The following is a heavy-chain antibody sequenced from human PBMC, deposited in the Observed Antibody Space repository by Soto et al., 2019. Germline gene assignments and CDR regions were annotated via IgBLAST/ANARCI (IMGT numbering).Heavy chain of an antibody. CDR3: AKEVEGGWYYFDY. Sequence: EVQLLESGGGLVQPGGSLTLSCAASGFTFSTYAMNWVRQAPGKGLEWVSTISDSDGSTYYADSVKGRFTISRDNSKNTVYLQMNSLRAEDTAVYYCAKEVEGGWYYFDYWGQGTLVTVSS. CDR2: ISDSDGST. D-gene: IGHD2-15*01. J-gene: IGHJ4*02. CDR1: GFTFSTYA. V-gene: IGHV3-23*01.